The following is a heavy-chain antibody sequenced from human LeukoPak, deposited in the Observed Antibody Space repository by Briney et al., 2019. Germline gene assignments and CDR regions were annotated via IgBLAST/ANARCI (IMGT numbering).Heavy chain of an antibody. CDR2: IYSGGST. CDR1: GLTVSSNY. D-gene: IGHD6-6*01. CDR3: ARDIEQLVYDAFDI. J-gene: IGHJ3*02. V-gene: IGHV3-53*01. Sequence: GGSLRLSCAASGLTVSSNYMSWVRQAPGKGLEWVSVIYSGGSTYYADSVKGRFTISRDNAKNSLYLQMNSLRAEDTAVYYCARDIEQLVYDAFDIWGQGTMVTVSS.